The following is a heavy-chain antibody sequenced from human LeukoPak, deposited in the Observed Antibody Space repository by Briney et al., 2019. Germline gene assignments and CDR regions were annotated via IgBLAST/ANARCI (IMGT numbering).Heavy chain of an antibody. D-gene: IGHD4-17*01. CDR2: IYYSGST. CDR1: GGSISSGGYL. J-gene: IGHJ4*02. Sequence: KPSETLSLTCTVSGGSISSGGYLSWIRQHPGKGLEWIGYIYYSGSTYYNPSLKSRVTISVDTSKNQFSLKLSSVTAADTAVYYCAGNYGAHDYWGQGTLVTVSS. CDR3: AGNYGAHDY. V-gene: IGHV4-31*03.